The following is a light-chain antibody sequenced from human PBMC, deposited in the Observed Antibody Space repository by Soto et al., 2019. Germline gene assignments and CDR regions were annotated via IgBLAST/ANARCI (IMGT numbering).Light chain of an antibody. Sequence: EIVLTQSPATLSLSPGERATLSCRASQSVSSYLAWYQQKPGQAPRLLIYDASNSATGIPARFSGSGSGTDFTPTISSLEPEDFAVYYGQQRSNWLQYTFRQGTKREIK. CDR2: DAS. V-gene: IGKV3-11*01. CDR3: QQRSNWLQYT. CDR1: QSVSSY. J-gene: IGKJ2*01.